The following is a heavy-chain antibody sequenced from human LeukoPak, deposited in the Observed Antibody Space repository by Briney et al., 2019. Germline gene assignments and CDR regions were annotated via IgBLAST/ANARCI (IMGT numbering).Heavy chain of an antibody. J-gene: IGHJ3*02. Sequence: TPPQTLSLTCTVSGGSTSSGSYYWSWIRQPAGKGLEWIGRIYTSGSTNYNPSLKSRVTISVDTSKNQFSLKLSSVTAADTAVYYCARGSVYYYGSGRTQGAFDIWGQGTMVTVSS. CDR2: IYTSGST. CDR3: ARGSVYYYGSGRTQGAFDI. V-gene: IGHV4-61*02. D-gene: IGHD3-10*01. CDR1: GGSTSSGSYY.